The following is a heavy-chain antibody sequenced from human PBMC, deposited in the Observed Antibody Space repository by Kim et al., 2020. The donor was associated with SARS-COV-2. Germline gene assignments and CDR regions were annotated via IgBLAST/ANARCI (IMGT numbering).Heavy chain of an antibody. Sequence: GGSLRLSCAASGFSFSTYTMNWVRQAPGKGLEWVSSIGGSSSFTYYADSVKGRFTISRDNAKNSLYLQMNSLRAEDTAVYYCARDEVRRTGYYGSGSHPAIYYYGMNVWGQGTTVTVSS. CDR2: IGGSSSFT. V-gene: IGHV3-21*06. D-gene: IGHD3-10*01. CDR3: ARDEVRRTGYYGSGSHPAIYYYGMNV. CDR1: GFSFSTYT. J-gene: IGHJ6*02.